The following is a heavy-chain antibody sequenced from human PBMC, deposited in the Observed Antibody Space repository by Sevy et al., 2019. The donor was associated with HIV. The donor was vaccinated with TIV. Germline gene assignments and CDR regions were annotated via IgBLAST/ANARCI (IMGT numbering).Heavy chain of an antibody. V-gene: IGHV3-53*01. Sequence: GGSLRLSCAASGFTVSSNYMSWVRQAPGKGLEWVSVIYSGGSTYYADSVKGRFTISRDNSKNTLYLHMNSLRAEDTAVYYCASSLGGYSYGLDYYYMDVWGKGTTVTVSS. D-gene: IGHD5-18*01. CDR2: IYSGGST. J-gene: IGHJ6*03. CDR3: ASSLGGYSYGLDYYYMDV. CDR1: GFTVSSNY.